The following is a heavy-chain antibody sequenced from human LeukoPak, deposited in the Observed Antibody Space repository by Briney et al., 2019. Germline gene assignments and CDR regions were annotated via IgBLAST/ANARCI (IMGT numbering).Heavy chain of an antibody. J-gene: IGHJ4*02. D-gene: IGHD3-22*01. Sequence: GGSLRLSCAASGFTFNDYYMSWIRQAPGKGLEYVSGISSNGGRTDYADSVRGRFTISRDNSKNTLYLQMSSLRAEDTAVYYCVKGITMIAKLPLDYWGQGTLVTVSS. CDR2: ISSNGGRT. CDR3: VKGITMIAKLPLDY. V-gene: IGHV3-64D*09. CDR1: GFTFNDYY.